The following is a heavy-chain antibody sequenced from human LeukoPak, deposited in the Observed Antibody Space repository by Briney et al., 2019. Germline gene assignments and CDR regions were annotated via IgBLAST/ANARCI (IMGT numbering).Heavy chain of an antibody. D-gene: IGHD4-23*01. CDR1: GGSFSGYY. Sequence: SETLSLTCAVYGGSFSGYYWSWIRQPPGKGLEWIGEINHSGSTNYNPSLKSRVTISVDTSKNQFSLKLSSVTAADTAVYYCARLSNYGGNSWADYWGQGTLVTVSS. CDR3: ARLSNYGGNSWADY. J-gene: IGHJ4*02. V-gene: IGHV4-34*01. CDR2: INHSGST.